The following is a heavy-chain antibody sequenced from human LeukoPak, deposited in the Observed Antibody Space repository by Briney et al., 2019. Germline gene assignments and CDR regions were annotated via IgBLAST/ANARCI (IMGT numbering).Heavy chain of an antibody. Sequence: SETLSLTCTVSGGSISSSSYYWGWIRQPPGKGLEWNGEINHSGSTNYNPSLKSRVTISVDTSKNQFSLKLSSVTAADTAVYYCATYRRGYCTNGVCYTRGGYYFDYWGQGTLVTVSS. CDR1: GGSISSSSYY. J-gene: IGHJ4*02. D-gene: IGHD2-8*01. V-gene: IGHV4-39*07. CDR2: INHSGST. CDR3: ATYRRGYCTNGVCYTRGGYYFDY.